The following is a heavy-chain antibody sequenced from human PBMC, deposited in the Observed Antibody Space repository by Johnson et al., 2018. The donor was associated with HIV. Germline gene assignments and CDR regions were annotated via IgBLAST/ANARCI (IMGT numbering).Heavy chain of an antibody. CDR1: AFPVSRHY. CDR3: ARERDDSSGYYYHDAFDI. CDR2: IYSAAPP. Sequence: ESAGGFLQPGASLRPSSPASAFPVSRHYMRSLRHAPGTGLPCVPVIYSAAPPHYADSVTGRFTISPDNSKNTLYLQMNSLRAEDTAVYYGARERDDSSGYYYHDAFDIWGQGTMVTVSS. J-gene: IGHJ3*02. D-gene: IGHD3-22*01. V-gene: IGHV3-53*01.